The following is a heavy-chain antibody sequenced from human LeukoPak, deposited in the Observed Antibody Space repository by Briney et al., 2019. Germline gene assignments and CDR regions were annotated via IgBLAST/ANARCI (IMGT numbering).Heavy chain of an antibody. CDR2: FYFTGTT. Sequence: PSETLSLTCTVSGGSINSGGYYWGWLRQPPGRRLEYIGSFYFTGTTYYNPSLKSRVAISVDTSKNQFSLKPRSVTATDTAVYYCARAVGSGSFQTYYYYMDVWGKGTTVTISS. CDR3: ARAVGSGSFQTYYYYMDV. V-gene: IGHV4-39*01. CDR1: GGSINSGGYY. D-gene: IGHD3-10*01. J-gene: IGHJ6*03.